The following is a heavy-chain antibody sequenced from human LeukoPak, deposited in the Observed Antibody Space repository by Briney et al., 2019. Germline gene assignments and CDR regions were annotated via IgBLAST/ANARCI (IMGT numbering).Heavy chain of an antibody. CDR1: GYSFTSYW. CDR3: ARHGYSNYAYYYYMDV. V-gene: IGHV5-51*01. J-gene: IGHJ6*03. CDR2: IYPGDSDT. D-gene: IGHD4-11*01. Sequence: GESLKISCKGPGYSFTSYWIGWVRQMPGKGLEWMGIIYPGDSDTRYSPSFQGQVTLSADKSISTAYLQWSSLKASDTAMYYCARHGYSNYAYYYYMDVWGKGTTVTVSS.